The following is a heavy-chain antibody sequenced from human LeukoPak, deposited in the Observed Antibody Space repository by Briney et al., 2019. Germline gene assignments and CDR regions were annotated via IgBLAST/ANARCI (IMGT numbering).Heavy chain of an antibody. CDR2: ISISSSYI. J-gene: IGHJ4*02. CDR3: ASEAMGSITMVRGVMDY. D-gene: IGHD3-10*01. CDR1: GYTFSRYS. V-gene: IGHV3-21*04. Sequence: GGSLRLSCAASGYTFSRYSMNWVRQAPGKGLEWVSSISISSSYIYYADSVKGRFTMSRDNAKNSLYLQVNSLRAEDTAVYYCASEAMGSITMVRGVMDYWGQGTLVTVSS.